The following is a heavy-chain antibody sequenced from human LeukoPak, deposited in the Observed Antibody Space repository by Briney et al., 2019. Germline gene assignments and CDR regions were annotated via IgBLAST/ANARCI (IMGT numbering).Heavy chain of an antibody. V-gene: IGHV3-30*04. D-gene: IGHD3-10*01. CDR2: ISYDGSNK. CDR1: GFTFSSYA. Sequence: GGSLRLSCAASGFTFSSYAMHWVRQAPGKGLEWVAVISYDGSNKYYADSVKGRFTISRDNSKNTLYLQMNSLRAEDPAVYYCARDMEYYGSGTYYFDYGGQGPLVTVPS. J-gene: IGHJ4*02. CDR3: ARDMEYYGSGTYYFDY.